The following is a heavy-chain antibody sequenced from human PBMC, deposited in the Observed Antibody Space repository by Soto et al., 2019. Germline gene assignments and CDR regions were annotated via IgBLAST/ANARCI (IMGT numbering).Heavy chain of an antibody. Sequence: PGASLKICCKVSGYSFTSYWIGWVRQMPGKGLEWMGIIYPGDSDTRYSPSFQGQVTISADKSISTAYLQWSSLKASDTAMYYCARAYSSSWYNYYYGMDVWGQGTTVTVSS. CDR3: ARAYSSSWYNYYYGMDV. V-gene: IGHV5-51*01. CDR2: IYPGDSDT. D-gene: IGHD6-13*01. CDR1: GYSFTSYW. J-gene: IGHJ6*02.